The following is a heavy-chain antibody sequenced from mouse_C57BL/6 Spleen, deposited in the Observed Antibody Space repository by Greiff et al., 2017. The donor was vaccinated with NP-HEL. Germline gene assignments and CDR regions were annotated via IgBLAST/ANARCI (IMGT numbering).Heavy chain of an antibody. CDR3: TPNWEGFAY. CDR2: IDPENGDT. V-gene: IGHV14-4*01. CDR1: GFNIKDDY. Sequence: EVMLVESGAELVRPGASVKLSCTASGFNIKDDYMHWVKQRPEQGLEWIGWIDPENGDTEYASKFQGKATITADTSSNTAYLQLSSLTSEDTAVYYCTPNWEGFAYWGQGTLVTVSA. D-gene: IGHD4-1*02. J-gene: IGHJ3*01.